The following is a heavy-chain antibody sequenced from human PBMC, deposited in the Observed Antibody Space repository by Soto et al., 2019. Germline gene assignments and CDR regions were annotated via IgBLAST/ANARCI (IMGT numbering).Heavy chain of an antibody. CDR3: ASFNDRLTPTTVLH. D-gene: IGHD4-4*01. CDR1: CDSIISSVSY. CDR2: IYYNGNT. Sequence: SETLSLTCIFLCDSIISSVSYWTSSRQHPGKGLEWIGYIYYNGNTYYNPSLRSRITISVDTSNNQFSLKLNSVTAADTAVYYCASFNDRLTPTTVLHWGQGTLVTIS. V-gene: IGHV4-31*03. J-gene: IGHJ4*02.